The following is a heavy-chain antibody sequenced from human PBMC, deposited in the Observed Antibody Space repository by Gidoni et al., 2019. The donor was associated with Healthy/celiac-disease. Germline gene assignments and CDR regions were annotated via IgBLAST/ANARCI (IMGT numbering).Heavy chain of an antibody. CDR2: IIPILGIA. D-gene: IGHD2-15*01. Sequence: QVQLVQSGAEVKKPGSSVKVSCKASGGTFSRYAISWVRQAPGQGLEWMGRIIPILGIANYAQKFQGRVTITADKATSTAYMELSSLRSEDTAVYYCAVRLCSGGSCYETGDYWGQGTLVTVSS. J-gene: IGHJ4*02. CDR1: GGTFSRYA. CDR3: AVRLCSGGSCYETGDY. V-gene: IGHV1-69*09.